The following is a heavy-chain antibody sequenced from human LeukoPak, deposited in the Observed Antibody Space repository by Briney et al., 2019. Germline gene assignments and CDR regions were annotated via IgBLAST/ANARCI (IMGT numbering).Heavy chain of an antibody. CDR2: ISGSGGST. CDR1: GFTFSSYA. CDR3: ARGSVRGVTTDFDY. Sequence: PGGSLRLSCAASGFTFSSYAMSWVRQAPGKGLEWVSAISGSGGSTYYADSVKGRFTISRDNAKNSLYLQMNSLRAEDTAVYYCARGSVRGVTTDFDYWGQGTLVTVSS. J-gene: IGHJ4*02. D-gene: IGHD3-10*01. V-gene: IGHV3-23*01.